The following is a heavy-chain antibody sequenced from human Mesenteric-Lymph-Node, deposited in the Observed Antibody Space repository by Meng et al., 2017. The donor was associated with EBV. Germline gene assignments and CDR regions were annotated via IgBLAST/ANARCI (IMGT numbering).Heavy chain of an antibody. V-gene: IGHV4-39*01. CDR3: ARPDSSSWIHFDY. CDR2: IYYSGST. CDR1: GGSITSRSYY. Sequence: HRRRQGPGPGLVKPSATLSITCLVPGGSITSRSYYWGWIRQPPGKGLEWIGSIYYSGSTYYNPSLKSRVTISVDTSKNQFSLKLSSVTAADTAVYYCARPDSSSWIHFDYWGQGTLVTVSS. J-gene: IGHJ4*02. D-gene: IGHD6-13*01.